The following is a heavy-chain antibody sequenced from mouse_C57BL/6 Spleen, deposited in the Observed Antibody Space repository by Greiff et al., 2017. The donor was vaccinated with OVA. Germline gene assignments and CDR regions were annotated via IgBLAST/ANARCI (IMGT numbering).Heavy chain of an antibody. D-gene: IGHD2-4*01. Sequence: VQLQQSGPELVKPGASVKISCKASCYSFTGYYMHWVKQSSEKSLEWIGEINPSTGGTSYNQKFKGKATLTVDKSSSTAYMQLKSLTSEDSAVYYCARMGIDDYDRVDYWGQGTTLTVSS. V-gene: IGHV1-43*01. J-gene: IGHJ2*01. CDR3: ARMGIDDYDRVDY. CDR2: INPSTGGT. CDR1: CYSFTGYY.